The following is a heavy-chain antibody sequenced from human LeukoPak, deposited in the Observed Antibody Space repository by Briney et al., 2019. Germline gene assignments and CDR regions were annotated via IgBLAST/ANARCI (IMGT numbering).Heavy chain of an antibody. D-gene: IGHD1-26*01. CDR3: ARDSSGSYGNFDY. Sequence: GGSPRLSCAASGFTFSSYSMNWVRQAPGKGLEWVSYISSSSSTIYYADSVKGRFTISRDNAKNSLYLQMNSLRAEDTAVYYCARDSSGSYGNFDYWGQGTLVTVSS. CDR1: GFTFSSYS. V-gene: IGHV3-48*01. J-gene: IGHJ4*02. CDR2: ISSSSSTI.